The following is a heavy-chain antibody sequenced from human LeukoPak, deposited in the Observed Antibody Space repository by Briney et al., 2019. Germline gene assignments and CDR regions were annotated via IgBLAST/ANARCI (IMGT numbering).Heavy chain of an antibody. D-gene: IGHD3-22*01. CDR2: INPSGGST. Sequence: ASVKVSCKASGYTFTSYYMHWVRQAPGQGLEWMGIINPSGGSTSYAQKFQGRVTMTRDTSTSTVYMELSSLRSEDTAVYYCASERDHYDSSGYYYDYFDYWGQGTLVTVSS. CDR1: GYTFTSYY. CDR3: ASERDHYDSSGYYYDYFDY. V-gene: IGHV1-46*01. J-gene: IGHJ4*02.